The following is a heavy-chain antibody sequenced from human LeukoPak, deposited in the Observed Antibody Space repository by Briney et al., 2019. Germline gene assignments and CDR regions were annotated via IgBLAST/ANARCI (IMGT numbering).Heavy chain of an antibody. J-gene: IGHJ3*02. Sequence: PSETLSLTCAVSGGSISSSNWWSWVRQPPGKGLEWIGEIYHSGSTNYNPSLKSRVTISVDKSKNQFSLKLSSVTAADTAVYYCARGPYFPLVPRAFDIWGQGTMVTVSS. D-gene: IGHD6-6*01. V-gene: IGHV4-4*02. CDR2: IYHSGST. CDR1: GGSISSSNW. CDR3: ARGPYFPLVPRAFDI.